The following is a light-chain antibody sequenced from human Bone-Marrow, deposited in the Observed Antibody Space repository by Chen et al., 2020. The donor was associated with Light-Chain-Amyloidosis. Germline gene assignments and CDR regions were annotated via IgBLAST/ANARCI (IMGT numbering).Light chain of an antibody. V-gene: IGLV1-44*01. J-gene: IGLJ1*01. CDR1: TSNIGSNT. Sequence: QTSLPQPPSASGTPGQRVTISCSGCTSNIGSNTVNWYQHLPGTAPKLLIHSNNQRPSGVPARFSGSKSGTSASLAISGLQSADEAIYYCAAWDDSLDVLYVFGTGTKVTVL. CDR3: AAWDDSLDVLYV. CDR2: SNN.